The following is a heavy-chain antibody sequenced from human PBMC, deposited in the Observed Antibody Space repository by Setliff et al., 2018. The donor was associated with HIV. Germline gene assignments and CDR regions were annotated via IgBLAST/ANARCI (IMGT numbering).Heavy chain of an antibody. CDR1: GFTFRNYW. Sequence: PGGSLRLSCGASGFTFRNYWMTWVRQAPGRGLECVANIKEDGSEKYYVDSVKGRFTISRDNAKDSLYLQMNNLRAEDTAVYYCAKTSRVREYNSPFDSWGQGTLVTVSS. V-gene: IGHV3-7*01. CDR2: IKEDGSEK. CDR3: AKTSRVREYNSPFDS. D-gene: IGHD3-10*01. J-gene: IGHJ4*02.